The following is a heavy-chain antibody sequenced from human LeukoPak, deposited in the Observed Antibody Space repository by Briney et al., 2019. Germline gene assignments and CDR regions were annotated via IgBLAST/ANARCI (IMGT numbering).Heavy chain of an antibody. D-gene: IGHD3-10*01. CDR2: IYTSGST. Sequence: PSETLSLTCTVSGGSVSNYYWSWIRQPAGKGLEWIGRIYTSGSTNYIPSLKSRLTISVDTSKNQFSLKLSSVTAADTAVYYCARHLVRGPSDYWGQGTLVTVSS. CDR1: GGSVSNYY. CDR3: ARHLVRGPSDY. V-gene: IGHV4-4*07. J-gene: IGHJ4*02.